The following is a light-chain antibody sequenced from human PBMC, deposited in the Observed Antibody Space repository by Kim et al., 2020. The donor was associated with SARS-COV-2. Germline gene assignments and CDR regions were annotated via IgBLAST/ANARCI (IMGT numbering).Light chain of an antibody. CDR2: AAF. Sequence: PGGTVTRSCRASHSIASSVAWYQHKPGQAPRLLIYAAFNRATGIPARFSGSGAGTDFTLTISSLEPEDFAVYYCQQRNNWYTFGQGTKLEI. CDR3: QQRNNWYT. CDR1: HSIASS. V-gene: IGKV3-11*01. J-gene: IGKJ2*01.